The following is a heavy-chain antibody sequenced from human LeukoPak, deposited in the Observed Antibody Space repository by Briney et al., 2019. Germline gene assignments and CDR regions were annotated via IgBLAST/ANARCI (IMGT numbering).Heavy chain of an antibody. Sequence: SETLSLTCTVSGGSISSSSYYWGWIRQPPGKGLEWIGSIYYSGSTYYNPSLKSRVTISVDTSKNQFSLKLSSVTAADTAVYYCARGVDFWSGLNYWGQGTLVTVSS. J-gene: IGHJ4*02. V-gene: IGHV4-39*07. CDR1: GGSISSSSYY. CDR3: ARGVDFWSGLNY. D-gene: IGHD3-3*01. CDR2: IYYSGST.